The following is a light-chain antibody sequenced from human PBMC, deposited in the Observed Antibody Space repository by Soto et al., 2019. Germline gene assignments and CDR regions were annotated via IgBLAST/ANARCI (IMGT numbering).Light chain of an antibody. CDR1: QSVSSN. CDR3: EHYNNWLT. CDR2: GAS. J-gene: IGKJ1*01. Sequence: EIVMTQSPATLSVSPAERATLSCTASQSVSSNLAWYQQKPGHAPRLLIYGASTRATGAPARFSGSGSGTEFTSTNSGLLSEDFADYFCEHYNNWLTCGRGTKVEI. V-gene: IGKV3-15*01.